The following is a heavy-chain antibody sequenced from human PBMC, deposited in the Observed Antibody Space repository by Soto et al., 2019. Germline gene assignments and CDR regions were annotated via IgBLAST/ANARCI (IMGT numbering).Heavy chain of an antibody. CDR1: GGSFSGYY. J-gene: IGHJ6*02. Sequence: PSETLSLTCAVYGGSFSGYYWSWIRQPPGKGLEWIGEINHSGSTNYNPSLKSRVTISVDTSQNQFSLKLSSVTAADAAVYYSGRYSNNWFQPEGMDVWGQGTTGTVSS. CDR3: GRYSNNWFQPEGMDV. CDR2: INHSGST. V-gene: IGHV4-34*01. D-gene: IGHD1-20*01.